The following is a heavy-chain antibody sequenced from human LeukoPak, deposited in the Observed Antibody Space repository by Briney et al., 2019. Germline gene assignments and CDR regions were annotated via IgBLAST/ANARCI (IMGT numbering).Heavy chain of an antibody. CDR3: ARGYCSSTSCYGGWFDP. D-gene: IGHD2-2*01. CDR2: IIPIFGTA. V-gene: IGHV1-69*05. J-gene: IGHJ5*02. CDR1: GGTFSSYA. Sequence: GASVKVSCKASGGTFSSYAISWVRQAPGQGLEWMGGIIPIFGTANYAQKFQGRVTITTDESTSTAYMELSSLRSEDTAVYYCARGYCSSTSCYGGWFDPWGQGTLVTVPS.